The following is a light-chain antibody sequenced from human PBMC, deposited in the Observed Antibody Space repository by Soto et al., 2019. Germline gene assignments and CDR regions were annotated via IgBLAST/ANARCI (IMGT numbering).Light chain of an antibody. CDR2: DAS. CDR1: QNIQKW. CDR3: QHYNNN. V-gene: IGKV1-5*01. Sequence: HMTQSPSTMSASVGDRVTITCRARQNIQKWLAWYQQRPGQAPKLLIYDASGLASGVPSRFSGSGSGTEFTLTISRLQPDDFATYYRQHYNNNFGGGTKVE. J-gene: IGKJ4*01.